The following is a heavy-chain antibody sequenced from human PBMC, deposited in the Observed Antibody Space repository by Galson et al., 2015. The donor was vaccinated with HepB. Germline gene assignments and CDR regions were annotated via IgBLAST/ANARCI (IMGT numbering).Heavy chain of an antibody. D-gene: IGHD5-12*01. CDR3: AREESGGYYYYYYGMDV. J-gene: IGHJ6*02. CDR2: IDTNTGSP. Sequence: SVKVSCKASGYTFSNFPMNWVRQAPGQGLEWMGWIDTNTGSPTYAQDLTGRFVFSLDTSVSTAYLQISSLKAEDTAVYYCAREESGGYYYYYYGMDVWGQGTTVTVSS. V-gene: IGHV7-4-1*02. CDR1: GYTFSNFP.